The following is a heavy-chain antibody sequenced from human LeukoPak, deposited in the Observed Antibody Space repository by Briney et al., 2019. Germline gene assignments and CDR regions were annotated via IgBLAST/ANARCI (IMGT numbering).Heavy chain of an antibody. CDR2: IKDDGSGE. CDR3: ARDFGPSTAAWGAFDI. D-gene: IGHD6-6*01. V-gene: IGHV3-7*01. Sequence: GGSLRLSCVASGFTFTSYWMAWVRQTPGKGLEWVADIKDDGSGEYYVDSVKGRFTISRDNAKKSLYLQMNSLRAEDTAVYYCARDFGPSTAAWGAFDIWGQGTMVTVSS. J-gene: IGHJ3*02. CDR1: GFTFTSYW.